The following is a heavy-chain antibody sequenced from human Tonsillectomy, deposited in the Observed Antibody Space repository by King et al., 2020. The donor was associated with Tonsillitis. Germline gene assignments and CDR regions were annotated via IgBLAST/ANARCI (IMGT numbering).Heavy chain of an antibody. J-gene: IGHJ4*02. CDR1: GFTFSTYG. CDR3: ARGATGPTY. D-gene: IGHD1/OR15-1a*01. CDR2: IWSDGSTK. Sequence: VQLVESGGGVVQPGRSLRLSCAVSGFTFSTYGMHWVRQAPGKGLKRVAVIWSDGSTKYYADTVKGRFTISRDNSKKTLYLQMNSLRAEETAVYYCARGATGPTYWGQGTLVTVSS. V-gene: IGHV3-33*01.